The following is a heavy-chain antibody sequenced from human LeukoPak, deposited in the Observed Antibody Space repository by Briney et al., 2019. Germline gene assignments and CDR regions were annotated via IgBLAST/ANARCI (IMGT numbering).Heavy chain of an antibody. V-gene: IGHV1-18*01. CDR3: ARDRYDYVWGSYRPFDY. D-gene: IGHD3-16*02. J-gene: IGHJ4*02. Sequence: ASVKVSCKASGYTFTSYGISWVRQAPGQGLEWMGWISAYNGNTNYAQQLQGRVTMTTDTSTSTAYMELRSLRSDDTAVYYCARDRYDYVWGSYRPFDYWGQGTLVTVSS. CDR1: GYTFTSYG. CDR2: ISAYNGNT.